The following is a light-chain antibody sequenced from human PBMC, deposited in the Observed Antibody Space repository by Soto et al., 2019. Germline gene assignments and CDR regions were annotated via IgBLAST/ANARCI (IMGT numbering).Light chain of an antibody. CDR1: QSVNSN. Sequence: EIVMTQSPATLSVSPGERATLSCRASQSVNSNLAWYQQKPGQAPRLLIYGASTRATGITDRFSGSGSGTEFTLSISSLQSEDFAVDYCQHLDTFGQGTKLEIK. V-gene: IGKV3-15*01. CDR3: QHLDT. CDR2: GAS. J-gene: IGKJ2*01.